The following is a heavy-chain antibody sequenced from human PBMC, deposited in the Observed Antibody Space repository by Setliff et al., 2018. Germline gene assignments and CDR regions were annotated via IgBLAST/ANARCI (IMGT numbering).Heavy chain of an antibody. CDR3: TVYNTGSSKDHY. Sequence: SETLSLTCNVSGDSISSTYHWGWIRQPPGKGLEWIGTIYHSGNTYYNPSLNSRLTISVDTSKNQSSLRLTSVTAADTALYYCTVYNTGSSKDHYWGQGTPVTVSS. V-gene: IGHV4-38-2*02. CDR1: GDSISSTYH. D-gene: IGHD2-8*02. CDR2: IYHSGNT. J-gene: IGHJ4*02.